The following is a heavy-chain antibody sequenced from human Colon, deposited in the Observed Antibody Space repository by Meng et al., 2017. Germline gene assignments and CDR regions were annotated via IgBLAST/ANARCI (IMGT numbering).Heavy chain of an antibody. CDR3: VRSSGWVRTGFDP. D-gene: IGHD6-19*01. V-gene: IGHV4-39*01. CDR2: IYYTGST. CDR1: GGSISSSSYY. J-gene: IGHJ5*02. Sequence: QLQLQESGPGLVKPSETLPLTGTGSGGSISSSSYYWGWIRQPPGKGLEWIGSIYYTGSTYYNPSLKSRVTISVDTSKNQFSLNLSSVTAADTAVYYCVRSSGWVRTGFDPWGQGTLVTVSS.